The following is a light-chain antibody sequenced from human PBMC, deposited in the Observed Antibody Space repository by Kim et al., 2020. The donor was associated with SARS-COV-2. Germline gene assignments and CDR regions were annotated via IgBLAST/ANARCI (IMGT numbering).Light chain of an antibody. V-gene: IGKV3-20*01. CDR1: QSVSNNY. CDR2: GAS. J-gene: IGKJ1*01. CDR3: QQYGSSLRT. Sequence: CPRERATLTCRASQSVSNNYLAWYQQKPGQAPRLLIYGASTRATGIPDRFSGGGSGTDFTLTISRLEPEDFAVYYCQQYGSSLRTFGQGTKVDIK.